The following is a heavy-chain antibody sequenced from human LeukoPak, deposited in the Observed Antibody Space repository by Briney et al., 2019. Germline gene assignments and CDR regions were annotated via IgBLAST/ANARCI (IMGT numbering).Heavy chain of an antibody. CDR3: VRDRELTY. J-gene: IGHJ4*02. V-gene: IGHV4-59*01. CDR2: IYNSGST. D-gene: IGHD5-24*01. CDR1: DGSISIYY. Sequence: TSDTLSLTCTVLDGSISIYYWSWIRQPPGKGLEWIGYIYNSGSTNYNPSLKSRVTISADTSKNQFSLKLTSVTAADTAMYYCVRDRELTYWGQGTLVTVSS.